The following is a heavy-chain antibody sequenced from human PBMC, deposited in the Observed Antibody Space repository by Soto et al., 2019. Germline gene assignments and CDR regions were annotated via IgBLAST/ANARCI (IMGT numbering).Heavy chain of an antibody. Sequence: SETLSLTCAVSGGSVSSTQWWTWVRQAPGKGLEWLGDIYHVGITKYNPALKSRVTISVDTSKNQFSLKLSSVTAADTAVYYCARGGFRYGWFDPWGQGTLVT. CDR1: GGSVSSTQW. V-gene: IGHV4-4*02. D-gene: IGHD3-9*01. CDR3: ARGGFRYGWFDP. CDR2: IYHVGIT. J-gene: IGHJ5*02.